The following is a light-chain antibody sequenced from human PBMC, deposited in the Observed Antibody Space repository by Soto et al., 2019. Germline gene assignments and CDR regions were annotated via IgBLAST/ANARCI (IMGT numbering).Light chain of an antibody. CDR2: EVS. V-gene: IGLV2-23*02. J-gene: IGLJ2*01. CDR3: CSYAGSIL. Sequence: QSALTQPASVSGSPGQSITISCTGTSSDVGSYNLVSWYQQHPGKAPKLMIYEVSKRPSGVSNRFSGSKSGNTASLIISGLQAEDEADYYCCSYAGSILFGGGTKVTVL. CDR1: SSDVGSYNL.